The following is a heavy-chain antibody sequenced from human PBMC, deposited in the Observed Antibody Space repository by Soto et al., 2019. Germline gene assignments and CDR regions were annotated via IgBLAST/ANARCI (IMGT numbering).Heavy chain of an antibody. V-gene: IGHV5-51*01. D-gene: IGHD6-19*01. CDR3: ARHELGFAVAGLDWINAFDI. J-gene: IGHJ3*02. Sequence: EVQLVQSGAEVKKPGESLKISCKGSGYSFTSYWIGWVRQMPGKGLEWMGIIYPGDSDTRYSPSFQGQVTISADKSISTAYLQWSSLKASDTAMYYCARHELGFAVAGLDWINAFDIWGQGTMVTVSS. CDR2: IYPGDSDT. CDR1: GYSFTSYW.